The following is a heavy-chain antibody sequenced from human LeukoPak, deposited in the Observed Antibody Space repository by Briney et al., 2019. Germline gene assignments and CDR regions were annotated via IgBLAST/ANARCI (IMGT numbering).Heavy chain of an antibody. V-gene: IGHV4-38-2*02. Sequence: SETLSLTCTVSGYSISSGYYWGWIRQPPGKGLEWIGSIYHSGSTNYNPSLKSRVTISVDTSKNQFSLKLSSVTAADTAVYYCARRRVTTGAFDIWGQGTMVTASS. CDR1: GYSISSGYY. CDR2: IYHSGST. D-gene: IGHD4-17*01. J-gene: IGHJ3*02. CDR3: ARRRVTTGAFDI.